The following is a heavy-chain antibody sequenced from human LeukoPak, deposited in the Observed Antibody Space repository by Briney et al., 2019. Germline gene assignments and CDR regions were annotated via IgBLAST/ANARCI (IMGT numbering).Heavy chain of an antibody. CDR2: IIISSIYI. CDR3: ARDLQAAAGTFWFDP. CDR1: GFTFSSYS. Sequence: GGSLRLSCAASGFTFSSYSMNWVRQAPGKGLEWVSSIIISSIYIYYADSAKGRFTISRDNAKNSLYLQMNSLRAEDTAVYYCARDLQAAAGTFWFDPWGQGTLVTVSS. J-gene: IGHJ5*02. D-gene: IGHD6-13*01. V-gene: IGHV3-21*01.